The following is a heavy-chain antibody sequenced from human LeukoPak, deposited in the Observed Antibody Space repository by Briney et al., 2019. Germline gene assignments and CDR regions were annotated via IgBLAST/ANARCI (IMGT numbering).Heavy chain of an antibody. CDR1: GFTFGDYV. Sequence: GGSLRLSCTGSGFTFGDYVMSWFRQAPGKGLEWVGFIRSKAYGGTTEYAASVKGRFTISRDESKSIAYLQMNSLKTEDTAMYYCSGVGTATTLAIDYWGQGALVTVSS. V-gene: IGHV3-49*03. CDR3: SGVGTATTLAIDY. D-gene: IGHD4-17*01. J-gene: IGHJ4*02. CDR2: IRSKAYGGTT.